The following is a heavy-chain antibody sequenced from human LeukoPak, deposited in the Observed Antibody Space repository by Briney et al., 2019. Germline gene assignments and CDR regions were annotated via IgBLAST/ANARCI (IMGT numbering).Heavy chain of an antibody. CDR2: INHSGST. V-gene: IGHV4-34*01. CDR3: ASGLASHYYDRVRGGWFDP. Sequence: SETLSLTCAVYGGSFSGYYWSWIRQPPGKGLEWIGEINHSGSTNYNPSLKGRVTISVDTSKNQFSLKLSSVTAADTAVYYCASGLASHYYDRVRGGWFDPWGQGTLVTVSS. J-gene: IGHJ5*02. CDR1: GGSFSGYY. D-gene: IGHD3-22*01.